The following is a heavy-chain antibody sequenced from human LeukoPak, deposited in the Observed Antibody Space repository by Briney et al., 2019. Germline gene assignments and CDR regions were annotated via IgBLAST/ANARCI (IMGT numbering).Heavy chain of an antibody. J-gene: IGHJ4*02. CDR3: ARVGYCSSTNCYGRGDY. D-gene: IGHD2-2*03. CDR1: GGSFSGYY. CDR2: INHSGST. V-gene: IGHV4-34*01. Sequence: PSDTLSLTCAVYGGSFSGYYWSWIRQPPGKGLEWIGEINHSGSTNYNPSLKSRVTISVDTSKNQFSLKLSSVTAADTAVYYCARVGYCSSTNCYGRGDYWGQGTLVTVSS.